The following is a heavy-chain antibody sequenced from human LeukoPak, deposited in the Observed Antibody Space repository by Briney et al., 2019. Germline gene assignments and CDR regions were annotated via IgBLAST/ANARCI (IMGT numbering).Heavy chain of an antibody. CDR3: ARDERHSYGKYFDP. J-gene: IGHJ4*02. Sequence: SETLSLTCSLSGDTLSTYYWNWIRQTPGRGLEWIGHISLGNTEYNPSLKSRVTISVDTSKNEFYLRLTSVTAADTALYFCARDERHSYGKYFDPWSQGTLVSVSS. CDR1: GDTLSTYY. V-gene: IGHV4-59*12. D-gene: IGHD5-18*01. CDR2: ISLGNT.